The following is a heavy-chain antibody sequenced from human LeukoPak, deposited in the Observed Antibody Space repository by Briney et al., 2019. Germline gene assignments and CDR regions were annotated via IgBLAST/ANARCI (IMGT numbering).Heavy chain of an antibody. CDR2: IKQDASEK. CDR1: GFSLSSYW. CDR3: ARGHVDTTMTGEFDH. V-gene: IGHV3-7*01. D-gene: IGHD7-27*01. Sequence: GGSPRLSCAASGFSLSSYWMSWVRQAPGKGLECVANIKQDASEKYYVDSVKGRFTISRDNAKNSVYLQMNSLRAEDTAVYYCARGHVDTTMTGEFDHWGQGTQVTVSS. J-gene: IGHJ4*02.